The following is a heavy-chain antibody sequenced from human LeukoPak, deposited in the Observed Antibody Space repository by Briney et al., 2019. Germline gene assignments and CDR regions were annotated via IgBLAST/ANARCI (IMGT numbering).Heavy chain of an antibody. D-gene: IGHD4-17*01. V-gene: IGHV3-23*01. CDR2: ISSSGSGGNT. CDR1: GVTLSNYA. J-gene: IGHJ4*02. CDR3: AKDPRPHDNYGTLYYFDY. Sequence: PGGSLRLSCVASGVTLSNYAMSWARQAPGKGLEWVSGISSSGSGGNTYYADSVKGRFTISRDNSKNTLYLQMNSLRAEDTAVYYCAKDPRPHDNYGTLYYFDYWGQGTLVTVSS.